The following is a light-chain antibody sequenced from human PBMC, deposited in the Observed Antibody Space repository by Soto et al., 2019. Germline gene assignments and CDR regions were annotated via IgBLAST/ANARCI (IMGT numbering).Light chain of an antibody. CDR2: DAS. CDR3: HQSSSTALT. J-gene: IGKJ4*01. Sequence: DVQMTQSPPSLSASVGDSVTITCRASQSVYNHLSWFQQRPGKGPKLLIYDASSLRAGVPSRFSGSGYGTDFTLTISTVQPEDSAIYYCHQSSSTALTFGGGTRVELK. CDR1: QSVYNH. V-gene: IGKV1-39*01.